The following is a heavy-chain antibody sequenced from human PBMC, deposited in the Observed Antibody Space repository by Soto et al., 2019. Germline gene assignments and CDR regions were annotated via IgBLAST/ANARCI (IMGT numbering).Heavy chain of an antibody. Sequence: KQSQTLSLTCAISGDSVSSNSAAWNWIRQSPSRGLEWLGRTYYRSKWYNDYAVSVKSRITINPDTSKNQFSLQLNSVTPEDTAVYYCARDRLPNSSGWLINAKFDPWGQGTLVTVSS. CDR3: ARDRLPNSSGWLINAKFDP. V-gene: IGHV6-1*01. J-gene: IGHJ5*02. CDR2: TYYRSKWYN. D-gene: IGHD6-19*01. CDR1: GDSVSSNSAA.